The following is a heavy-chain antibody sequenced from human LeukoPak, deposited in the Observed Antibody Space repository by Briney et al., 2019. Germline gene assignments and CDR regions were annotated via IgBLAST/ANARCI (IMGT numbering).Heavy chain of an antibody. V-gene: IGHV1-8*01. J-gene: IGHJ6*02. D-gene: IGHD3-3*01. Sequence: ASVKVSCKASGYTFTSYDINWVRQATGQGLEWMGWMNPNSGNTGYAHKFQGRVTMTRNTSISTAYMELSSLRSEDTAVYYCASTQLTYYDFWSGYYRDYGMDVWGQGTTVTVSS. CDR3: ASTQLTYYDFWSGYYRDYGMDV. CDR1: GYTFTSYD. CDR2: MNPNSGNT.